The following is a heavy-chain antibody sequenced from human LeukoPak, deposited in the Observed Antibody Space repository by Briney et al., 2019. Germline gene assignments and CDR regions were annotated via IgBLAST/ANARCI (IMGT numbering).Heavy chain of an antibody. Sequence: SVKVSCKASGGTFSSYAISWVRQAPGQGLEWMAGIIPIFGTANYAQKFQGRVTITADESTSTAYMELSSLRSEDTAVYYCARDLSAYYYGSGSYYNLYYWGQGTLVTVSS. V-gene: IGHV1-69*13. CDR1: GGTFSSYA. CDR3: ARDLSAYYYGSGSYYNLYY. CDR2: IIPIFGTA. D-gene: IGHD3-10*01. J-gene: IGHJ4*02.